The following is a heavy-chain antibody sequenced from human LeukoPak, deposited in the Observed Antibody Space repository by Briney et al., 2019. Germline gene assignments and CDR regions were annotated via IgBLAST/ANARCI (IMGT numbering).Heavy chain of an antibody. Sequence: GRSLRLSCAASGFTFSTCGMHWVRQAPGKGLEWVAVISYDGTKEHYADPVKGRSTISRDNSKNTLYLQMNNLRAEDTAVYFCAKEAASGYYRTSDYWGQGTLVTVSS. J-gene: IGHJ4*02. V-gene: IGHV3-30*18. D-gene: IGHD5-12*01. CDR2: ISYDGTKE. CDR3: AKEAASGYYRTSDY. CDR1: GFTFSTCG.